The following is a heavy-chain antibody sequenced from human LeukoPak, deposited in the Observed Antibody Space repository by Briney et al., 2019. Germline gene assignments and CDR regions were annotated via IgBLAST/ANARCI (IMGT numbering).Heavy chain of an antibody. J-gene: IGHJ4*02. CDR1: GYTFTSYG. CDR3: ARDLGDYDFWSGYKGAATNFDY. CDR2: ISAYNGNT. D-gene: IGHD3-3*01. V-gene: IGHV1-18*01. Sequence: ASVKVSCKASGYTFTSYGISWVRQAPGQGLEWMGWISAYNGNTNYAQKLQGRVTMTTDTSTSTAYMELRSLRSDDTAVYYCARDLGDYDFWSGYKGAATNFDYWGQGTLVTVSS.